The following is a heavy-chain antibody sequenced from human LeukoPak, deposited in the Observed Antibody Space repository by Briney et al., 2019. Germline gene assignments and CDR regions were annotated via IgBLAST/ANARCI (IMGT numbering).Heavy chain of an antibody. CDR3: ARDKSEGAFDI. CDR2: ISSSGSTI. CDR1: GFTFSDHY. V-gene: IGHV3-11*01. Sequence: GGSLRLSCAASGFTFSDHYMSWIRQAPGKGLEWVSYISSSGSTIYYADSVKGRFTISRDNAKNSLYLQMNSLRAEDTAVYYCARDKSEGAFDIWGQGTMVTVSS. J-gene: IGHJ3*02.